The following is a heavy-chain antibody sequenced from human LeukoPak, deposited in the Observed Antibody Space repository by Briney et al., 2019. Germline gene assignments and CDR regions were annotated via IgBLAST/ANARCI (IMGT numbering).Heavy chain of an antibody. CDR1: GFTFSIFA. V-gene: IGHV3-23*01. CDR3: VKDAINGNSIYDAFDV. D-gene: IGHD1-7*01. J-gene: IGHJ3*01. CDR2: IGVALHGPPET. Sequence: PGGSLRLSCAASGFTFSIFAMSWVRQAPGKGLEWVSTIGVALHGPPETYYTDSVKGRFTISRDNSKNTVFLQMNSVKVDDTARYYCVKDAINGNSIYDAFDVWGQGTMATVSP.